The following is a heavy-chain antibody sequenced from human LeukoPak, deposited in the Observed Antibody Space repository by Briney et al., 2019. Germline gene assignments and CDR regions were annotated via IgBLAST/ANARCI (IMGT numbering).Heavy chain of an antibody. Sequence: GGSLRLSCAASGFTFSSYSMNWVRQAPGKGLEWVSSISSSSSYIYYADSVKGRFTISRDNAKNSLYLQMNSLRAEDTAVYYCARDLTVVRGVHYYGMDVWGQGTTVTVSS. CDR2: ISSSSSYI. CDR3: ARDLTVVRGVHYYGMDV. D-gene: IGHD3-10*01. J-gene: IGHJ6*02. CDR1: GFTFSSYS. V-gene: IGHV3-21*01.